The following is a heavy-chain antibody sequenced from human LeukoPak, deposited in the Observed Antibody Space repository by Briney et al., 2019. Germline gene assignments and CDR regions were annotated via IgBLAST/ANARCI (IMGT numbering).Heavy chain of an antibody. CDR2: IYYSGST. J-gene: IGHJ4*02. D-gene: IGHD1-26*01. CDR1: GGSISSYY. V-gene: IGHV4-59*08. CDR3: ASRRVGAFDY. Sequence: SETLSLTCTVSGGSISSYYWSWIRQPPGKGLEWIGYIYYSGSTNYNPSLKSRVTISIDTSKNQFSLKVSSVTAADTAVYYCASRRVGAFDYWGQGPLVTVSS.